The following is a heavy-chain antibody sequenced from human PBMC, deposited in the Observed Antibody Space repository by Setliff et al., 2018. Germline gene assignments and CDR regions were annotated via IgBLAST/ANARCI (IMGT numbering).Heavy chain of an antibody. J-gene: IGHJ4*02. CDR2: INAANGNT. CDR3: ARERGYYLDSTNYYYYFDY. D-gene: IGHD3-22*01. V-gene: IGHV1-3*01. CDR1: GYTFTGYY. Sequence: ASVKVSCKASGYTFTGYYIHWVRQAPGQRLEWMGWINAANGNTKYSQKFQGRVTITRDTSASTAYMELSSLRSEDTAVYYCARERGYYLDSTNYYYYFDYWGQGTLVTVSS.